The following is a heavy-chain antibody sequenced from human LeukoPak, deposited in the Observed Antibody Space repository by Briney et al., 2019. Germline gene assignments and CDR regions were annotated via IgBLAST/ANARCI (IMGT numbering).Heavy chain of an antibody. Sequence: VASVKVSCKASGYTFTSYGISWVRQAPGQGLEWMGWISAYNGNTNYAQKLQGRVTMTTDTSTSTAYMGLRSLRSDDTAVYYCRIVATSFSDYYYGMDVWGQGTTVTVSS. CDR3: RIVATSFSDYYYGMDV. CDR1: GYTFTSYG. D-gene: IGHD5-12*01. J-gene: IGHJ6*02. CDR2: ISAYNGNT. V-gene: IGHV1-18*01.